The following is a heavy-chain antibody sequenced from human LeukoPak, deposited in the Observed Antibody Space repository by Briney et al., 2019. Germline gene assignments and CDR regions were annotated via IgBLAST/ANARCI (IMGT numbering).Heavy chain of an antibody. Sequence: GGSLRLSCAASGFTFSSYGMHWVRQAPGKGLEWVAVISYDGSNKYYADSVKGRFTISRDNSKNTLYLQMNSLRAEDTAVYYCAKDLGSSWTYCYYYYYMDVWGKGTTVTVSS. J-gene: IGHJ6*03. CDR2: ISYDGSNK. CDR1: GFTFSSYG. D-gene: IGHD6-13*01. V-gene: IGHV3-30*18. CDR3: AKDLGSSWTYCYYYYYMDV.